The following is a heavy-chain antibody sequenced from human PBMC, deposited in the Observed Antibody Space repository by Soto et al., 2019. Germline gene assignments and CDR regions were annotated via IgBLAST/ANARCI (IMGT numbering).Heavy chain of an antibody. CDR1: GYTFTSYY. Sequence: ASVKVSCKASGYTFTSYYMHWVRQAPGQGLEWMGIINPSGGSTSYAQKFQGRVTMTRDTSTSTAYMELSSLRSEDTAVYYCFTYYYGSGSYYPNDYWGQGTLVTVSS. V-gene: IGHV1-46*01. D-gene: IGHD3-10*01. CDR2: INPSGGST. J-gene: IGHJ4*02. CDR3: FTYYYGSGSYYPNDY.